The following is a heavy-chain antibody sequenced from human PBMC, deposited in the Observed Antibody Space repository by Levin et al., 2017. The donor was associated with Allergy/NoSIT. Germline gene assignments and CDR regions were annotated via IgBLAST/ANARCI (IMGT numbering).Heavy chain of an antibody. Sequence: PGGSLRLSCAGSGFTFTSFTMTWVRQAPGKGLEWVSGISGSGDKVYYADSVKGRFTISRDNSKNTLYLQMNSLRAEDAAVYYCAKGGYDHIWGSYRYIQFFFDYWGQGTLVTVSS. V-gene: IGHV3-23*01. CDR1: GFTFTSFT. J-gene: IGHJ4*02. D-gene: IGHD3-16*02. CDR3: AKGGYDHIWGSYRYIQFFFDY. CDR2: ISGSGDKV.